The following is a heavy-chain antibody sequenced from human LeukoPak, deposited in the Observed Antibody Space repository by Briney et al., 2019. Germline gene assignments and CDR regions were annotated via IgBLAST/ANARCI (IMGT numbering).Heavy chain of an antibody. V-gene: IGHV3-21*01. CDR2: ISGNSIYI. D-gene: IGHD6-19*01. J-gene: IGHJ4*02. CDR3: ASFETVAAYPFDY. CDR1: GFTFSSYW. Sequence: GGSLRLSCAASGFTFSSYWMSWVRQAPGKGLEWVSSISGNSIYIYYADSVKGRFTISRDNAKNSLYLQMSSLRVADTAVYYCASFETVAAYPFDYWGQGTLVTVSS.